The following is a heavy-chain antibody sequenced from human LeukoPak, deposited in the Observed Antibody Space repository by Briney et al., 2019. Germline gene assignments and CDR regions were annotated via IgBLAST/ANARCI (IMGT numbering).Heavy chain of an antibody. V-gene: IGHV3-23*01. J-gene: IGHJ4*01. CDR3: AKVHSSGWYLVLVDY. CDR2: ISGSGGSA. CDR1: GFTFSSYD. Sequence: GGSLSLYCAPSGFTFSSYDMSWVRQAPGKGLEWVSAISGSGGSAYYADSVKGRFTISRDNSKNTLYLQMNSLRAEDTAVYYCAKVHSSGWYLVLVDYWGHGTLVTVSS. D-gene: IGHD6-19*01.